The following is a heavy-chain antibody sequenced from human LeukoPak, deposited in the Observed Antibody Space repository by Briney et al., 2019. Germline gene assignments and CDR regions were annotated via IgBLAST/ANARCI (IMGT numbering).Heavy chain of an antibody. J-gene: IGHJ4*02. CDR3: AKDWVSAESRISAAGVFDY. D-gene: IGHD6-13*01. CDR2: IQYDGSNK. Sequence: GGSLRLSCVASEFTFSSYGMHWVRQAPGKGLEWVTFIQYDGSNKYYADSVKGRFTISRNNSKNTLYLQMNSLRAEDTAVYYCAKDWVSAESRISAAGVFDYWGQGTLVTVSS. V-gene: IGHV3-30*02. CDR1: EFTFSSYG.